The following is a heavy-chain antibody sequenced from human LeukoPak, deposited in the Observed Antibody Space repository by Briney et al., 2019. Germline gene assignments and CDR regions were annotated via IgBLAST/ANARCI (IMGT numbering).Heavy chain of an antibody. CDR3: ARAQTMVRDAFDI. J-gene: IGHJ3*02. V-gene: IGHV4-59*11. CDR1: GGSISSHY. D-gene: IGHD3-10*01. Sequence: SETLSLTCTVSGGSISSHYWSWLRQPPGKGLEWIGYIYYSGSTNYNPSLKSRVTISVDTSKNQFSLKLSSVTAADTAVYYCARAQTMVRDAFDIWGQGTMVTVSS. CDR2: IYYSGST.